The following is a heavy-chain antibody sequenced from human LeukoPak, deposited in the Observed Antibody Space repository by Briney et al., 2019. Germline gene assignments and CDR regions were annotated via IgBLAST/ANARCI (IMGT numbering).Heavy chain of an antibody. V-gene: IGHV1-2*02. CDR2: INPNSGGT. CDR3: ARILDYDFWTPFDY. J-gene: IGHJ4*02. Sequence: GASVKVSCKASGYTFTGYYMHWVRQAPGQGLEWMGWINPNSGGTNYAQKFQGRVTMTRDTSISTAYMELSRLRSDDTAVYYCARILDYDFWTPFDYWGQGTLVTVFS. CDR1: GYTFTGYY. D-gene: IGHD3-3*01.